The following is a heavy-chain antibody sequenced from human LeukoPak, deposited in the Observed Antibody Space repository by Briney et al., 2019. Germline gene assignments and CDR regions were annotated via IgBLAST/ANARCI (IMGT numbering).Heavy chain of an antibody. CDR1: GFTFSSYS. CDR3: ARGRDGFDY. D-gene: IGHD5-24*01. Sequence: GGSLRLSCAASGFTFSSYSMNWVRQAPGKGLEWASYISSSSSTIYYADSVKGRFTISRDNAMNSLYLQMNSLRAEDTAVYYCARGRDGFDYWGQGTLVTVSS. CDR2: ISSSSSTI. V-gene: IGHV3-48*01. J-gene: IGHJ4*02.